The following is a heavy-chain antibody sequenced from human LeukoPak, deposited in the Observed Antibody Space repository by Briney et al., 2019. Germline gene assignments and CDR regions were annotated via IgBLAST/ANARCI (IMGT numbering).Heavy chain of an antibody. CDR3: ARVLGFRPDTLKGSDY. V-gene: IGHV1-18*01. CDR2: ISAYNGDT. Sequence: ASVKVSCKASGYTFTSYGISWVRQAPGQGLEWMGWISAYNGDTNYAQRLQGRVTMTTDRSTSTAHVEVRSLRSDDTAVYYCARVLGFRPDTLKGSDYWGQGTLVTVSS. J-gene: IGHJ4*02. CDR1: GYTFTSYG.